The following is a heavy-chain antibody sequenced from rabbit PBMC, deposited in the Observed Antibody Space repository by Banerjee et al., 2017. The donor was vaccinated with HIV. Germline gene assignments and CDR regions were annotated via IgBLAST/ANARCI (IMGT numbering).Heavy chain of an antibody. D-gene: IGHD1-1*01. J-gene: IGHJ4*01. Sequence: QEQLVESGGGLVQPEGSLTLTCTASGFSFSSSYWICWIRQAPGKGLEWIGCISAGSLGSTYYASWAKGRFTFSKTSSTTVTLQMTSLTAADTATYFRARDNYIDYYKLWGPGTLVTVS. CDR1: GFSFSSSYW. CDR3: ARDNYIDYYKL. V-gene: IGHV1S45*01. CDR2: ISAGSLGST.